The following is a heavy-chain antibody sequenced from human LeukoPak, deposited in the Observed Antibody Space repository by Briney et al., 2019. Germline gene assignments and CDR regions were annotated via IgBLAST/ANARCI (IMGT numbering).Heavy chain of an antibody. V-gene: IGHV4-59*01. Sequence: SETLSLTCTMSGGAISTYYWSWIRQSPGKGLEWIGFIQYSGNTKSNPSLKGRVTISLDMSKNQFSLRLTSVTAADTAVYYCARETNNWALDYWGQGTLVTVSS. CDR3: ARETNNWALDY. J-gene: IGHJ4*02. D-gene: IGHD1-20*01. CDR2: IQYSGNT. CDR1: GGAISTYY.